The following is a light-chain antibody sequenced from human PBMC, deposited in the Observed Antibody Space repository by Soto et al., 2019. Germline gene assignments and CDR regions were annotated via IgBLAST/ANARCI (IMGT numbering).Light chain of an antibody. CDR3: LQHNSFPPWT. V-gene: IGKV1-17*02. J-gene: IGKJ1*01. CDR2: AAS. CDR1: QVIRDD. Sequence: DIQMTQSPSSLSASVGDRVTIACRASQVIRDDLNWYQQKPGKAPKRLIYAASTLESGVPSTFSGSGYDTDFTLTINDLQPEDFATYYCLQHNSFPPWTFGQGTKVEVK.